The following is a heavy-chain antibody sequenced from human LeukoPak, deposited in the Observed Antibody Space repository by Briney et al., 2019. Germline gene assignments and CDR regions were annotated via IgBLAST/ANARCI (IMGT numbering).Heavy chain of an antibody. V-gene: IGHV5-51*01. Sequence: GESLKISCKGSGYTFTNYWIGWVRQMPGKGLEWMGVIYPGDSDIRYSPSFQGQITISADNSISTAFLQWRNLQASDTAMYFCARSITAAGTPNGGYWGQGTVVTVSS. CDR1: GYTFTNYW. J-gene: IGHJ4*02. D-gene: IGHD6-13*01. CDR2: IYPGDSDI. CDR3: ARSITAAGTPNGGY.